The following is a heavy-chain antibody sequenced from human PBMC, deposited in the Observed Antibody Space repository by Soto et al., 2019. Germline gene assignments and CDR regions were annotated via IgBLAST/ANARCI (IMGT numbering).Heavy chain of an antibody. J-gene: IGHJ4*02. V-gene: IGHV3-30-3*01. Sequence: GGSLRLSCAASGFTFSSYAMHWVRQAPGKGLEWVAVISYDGSNKYYADSVKGRFTISRDNSKNTLYLQMNSLRAEDTAVYYCARDFFFGRRFGDLDRDYWGQGTLVTVSS. CDR3: ARDFFFGRRFGDLDRDY. CDR2: ISYDGSNK. D-gene: IGHD3-10*01. CDR1: GFTFSSYA.